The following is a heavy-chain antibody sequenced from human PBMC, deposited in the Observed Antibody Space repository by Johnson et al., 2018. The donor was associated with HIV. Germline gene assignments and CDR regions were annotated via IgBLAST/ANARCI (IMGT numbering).Heavy chain of an antibody. J-gene: IGHJ3*02. CDR2: IWYDGSNK. Sequence: QVQVVESGGGVVQPGRSLRLSCAASGFTFSTYGMHWVRQAPGMGLEWVALIWYDGSNKYYADSVKGRFTISRDNSKNTLHLQMNNVRAEDTAIYYCARSDSGYDAFDIWGQGTMVSVSS. CDR3: ARSDSGYDAFDI. V-gene: IGHV3-33*01. CDR1: GFTFSTYG. D-gene: IGHD5-12*01.